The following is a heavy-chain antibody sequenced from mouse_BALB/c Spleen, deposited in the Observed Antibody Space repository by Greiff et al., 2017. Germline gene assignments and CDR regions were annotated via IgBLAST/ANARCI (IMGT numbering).Heavy chain of an antibody. CDR1: GYTFTDYN. D-gene: IGHD1-1*01. J-gene: IGHJ3*01. CDR3: ARPDYYGSSSFAY. Sequence: VQLQQSGPELVKPGASVKIPCKASGYTFTDYNMDWVKQSHGKSLEWIGDINPNNGGTIYNQKFKGKATLTVDKSSSTAYMELRSLTSEDTAVYYCARPDYYGSSSFAYWGQGTLVTVSA. V-gene: IGHV1-18*01. CDR2: INPNNGGT.